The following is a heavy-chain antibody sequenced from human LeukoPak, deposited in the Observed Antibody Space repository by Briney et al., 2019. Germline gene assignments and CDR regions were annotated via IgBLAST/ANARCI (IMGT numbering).Heavy chain of an antibody. V-gene: IGHV3-48*03. CDR3: AREGTMDNWFDP. CDR1: GFTFSSYE. J-gene: IGHJ5*02. CDR2: ISSSGSTI. D-gene: IGHD4/OR15-4a*01. Sequence: GGSLRLSCAASGFTFSSYEMNWVRQAPGKGLEWVSYISSSGSTIYYADSVKGRFTISRDNAKNSLYLQMNSLRAEDTAVYYCAREGTMDNWFDPWGQGTLVTVSS.